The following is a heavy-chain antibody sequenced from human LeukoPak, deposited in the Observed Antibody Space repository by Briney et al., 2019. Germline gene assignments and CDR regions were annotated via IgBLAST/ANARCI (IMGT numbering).Heavy chain of an antibody. CDR1: GYTFTTYA. Sequence: ASVKVSCKASGYTFTTYAIHWVRQAPGQRLEWMGWINVGNANTKYSQKLQGRVTITRDTSACTAYMELSTLRSEDTAVYYCARVPYYYDNNWFDPWGQGTLVTVSS. V-gene: IGHV1-3*01. J-gene: IGHJ5*02. CDR2: INVGNANT. D-gene: IGHD3-22*01. CDR3: ARVPYYYDNNWFDP.